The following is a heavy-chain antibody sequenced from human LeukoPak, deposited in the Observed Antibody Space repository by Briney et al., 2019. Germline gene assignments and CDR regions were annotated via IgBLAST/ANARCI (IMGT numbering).Heavy chain of an antibody. Sequence: ASVKVSCKASGYTFTSYGISWVRQAPGQGLEWMGGIIPIFGTANYAQKFQGRVTITADESTSTAYMELSSLRPEDTAVYYCVSGRVPRMGLRGDIHDAFDIWGQGTMVTVSS. V-gene: IGHV1-69*13. J-gene: IGHJ3*02. D-gene: IGHD4/OR15-4a*01. CDR2: IIPIFGTA. CDR3: VSGRVPRMGLRGDIHDAFDI. CDR1: GYTFTSYG.